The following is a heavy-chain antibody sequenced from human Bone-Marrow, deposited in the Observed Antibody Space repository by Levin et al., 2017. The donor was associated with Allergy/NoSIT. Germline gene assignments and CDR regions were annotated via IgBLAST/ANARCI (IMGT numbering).Heavy chain of an antibody. Sequence: LSLTCEASGFTFSSYGMHWVRQAPGKGLEWVAVISYDGSNKYYADSVKGRFTISRDNSKNTLYLQMNSLRAEDTAVYYCAKGLGYCSGGSCQSPLYWGQGTLVTVSS. CDR2: ISYDGSNK. D-gene: IGHD2-15*01. CDR3: AKGLGYCSGGSCQSPLY. CDR1: GFTFSSYG. J-gene: IGHJ4*02. V-gene: IGHV3-30*18.